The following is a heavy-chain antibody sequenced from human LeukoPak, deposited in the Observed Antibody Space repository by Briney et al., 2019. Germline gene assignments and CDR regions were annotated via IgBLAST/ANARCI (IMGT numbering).Heavy chain of an antibody. CDR3: AKYYYTSGSSGGRVFDY. V-gene: IGHV3-23*01. CDR1: GFTFSSYA. Sequence: GGSLRLSCAASGFTFSSYAMTWVRQAPGKGLEWVSTIGSSAGDTHYADSVKGRFTIPRDNSKNSLYLQMNSLRAEDTAVYYCAKYYYTSGSSGGRVFDYWGQGALVTVSS. D-gene: IGHD3-10*01. J-gene: IGHJ4*02. CDR2: IGSSAGDT.